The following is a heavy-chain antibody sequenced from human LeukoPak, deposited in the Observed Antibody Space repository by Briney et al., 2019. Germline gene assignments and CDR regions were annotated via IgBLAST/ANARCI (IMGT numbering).Heavy chain of an antibody. D-gene: IGHD6-19*01. Sequence: ASVKVSCKVSGYTLTELSMHWVRQAPGKGLEWMGGFDPEDGETIYAQKFQGRVTMTEDTSTDTAYMELSSLRSEDTAVYYCASAIAVDYYYYYYMDVWGKGTTVTVSS. CDR3: ASAIAVDYYYYYYMDV. CDR1: GYTLTELS. CDR2: FDPEDGET. J-gene: IGHJ6*03. V-gene: IGHV1-24*01.